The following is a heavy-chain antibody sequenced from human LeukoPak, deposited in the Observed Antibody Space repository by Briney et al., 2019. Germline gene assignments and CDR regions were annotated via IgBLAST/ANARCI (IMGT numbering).Heavy chain of an antibody. J-gene: IGHJ6*02. D-gene: IGHD3-22*01. V-gene: IGHV4-31*03. CDR2: IYYSGST. CDR3: ARGGFYYYYGMDV. Sequence: SETLSLTCTVSGGSISSGGYYWSWTRQHPGKGLEWIGYIYYSGSTYYNPSLKSRVTISVDTSKNQFSLKLSSVTAADTAVYYCARGGFYYYYGMDVWGQGTTVTVSS. CDR1: GGSISSGGYY.